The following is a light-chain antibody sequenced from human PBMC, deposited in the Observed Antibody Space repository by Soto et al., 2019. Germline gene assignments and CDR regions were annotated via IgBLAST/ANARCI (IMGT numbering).Light chain of an antibody. Sequence: DIQMTQSPSTLSGSVGDRVAITCRASQTISSWLAWYQQKPGKAPKLLIYKASSLHSGVPSRFSGSGSGTEFTLTISSLQPDDFATYYCQQYNSYPRPFGQGTKV. CDR2: KAS. CDR1: QTISSW. CDR3: QQYNSYPRP. V-gene: IGKV1-5*03. J-gene: IGKJ1*01.